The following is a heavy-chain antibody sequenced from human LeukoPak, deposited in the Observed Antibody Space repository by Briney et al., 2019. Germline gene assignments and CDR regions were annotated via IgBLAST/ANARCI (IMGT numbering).Heavy chain of an antibody. Sequence: PGGSLRLSCAASGFTFSSYGMSWVRQAPGKGLEWVSFITTSGATTSYADSVKGRFTIPRDNPRNALYMQMNSLRDEDTALYYCAIMHGYYDGSGYWVQWGQGTLVTVSS. J-gene: IGHJ4*02. CDR1: GFTFSSYG. D-gene: IGHD3-22*01. CDR2: ITTSGATT. CDR3: AIMHGYYDGSGYWVQ. V-gene: IGHV3-23*01.